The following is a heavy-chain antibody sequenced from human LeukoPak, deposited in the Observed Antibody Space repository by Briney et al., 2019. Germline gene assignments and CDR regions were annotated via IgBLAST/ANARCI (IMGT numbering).Heavy chain of an antibody. J-gene: IGHJ3*02. CDR3: ARANYYDTSGYSRGAFDI. CDR2: INHSGST. D-gene: IGHD3-22*01. V-gene: IGHV4-34*01. CDR1: GGSFSAYY. Sequence: SETLSLTCAVYGGSFSAYYWSCIRQSPGKGLEWIGEINHSGSTNYNPSLKSRVTISLDTSKNQFSLKLSSVTAADTAVYYCARANYYDTSGYSRGAFDIWGQGTMVTVSS.